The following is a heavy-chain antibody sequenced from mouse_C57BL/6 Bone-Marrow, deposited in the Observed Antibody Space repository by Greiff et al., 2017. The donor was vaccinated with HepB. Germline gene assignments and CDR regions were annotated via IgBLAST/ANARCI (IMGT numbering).Heavy chain of an antibody. V-gene: IGHV1-76*01. CDR1: GYTFTDYY. CDR3: ARGAALLFAY. CDR2: IYPGSGNT. Sequence: VQLQQSGAELVRPGASVKLSCKASGYTFTDYYINWVKQRPGQGLEWIARIYPGSGNTYYNEKFKGKATLTAEKSSSTAYMQLSSLTSEDSAVYFCARGAALLFAYWGQGTLVTVSA. J-gene: IGHJ3*01. D-gene: IGHD6-1*01.